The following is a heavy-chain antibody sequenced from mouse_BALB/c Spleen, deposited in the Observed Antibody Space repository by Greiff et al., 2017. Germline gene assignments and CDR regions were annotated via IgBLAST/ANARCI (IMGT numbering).Heavy chain of an antibody. V-gene: IGHV2-9*02. CDR2: IWAGGST. J-gene: IGHJ4*01. Sequence: VKLMESGPGLVAPSQSLSITCTVSGFSLTSYGVHWVRQPPGKGLEWLGVIWAGGSTNYNSALMSRLSISKDNSKSQVFLKMNSLQTDDTAMYYWARDGGNYNYYAMDYWGQGTSVTVSS. CDR3: ARDGGNYNYYAMDY. CDR1: GFSLTSYG. D-gene: IGHD2-1*01.